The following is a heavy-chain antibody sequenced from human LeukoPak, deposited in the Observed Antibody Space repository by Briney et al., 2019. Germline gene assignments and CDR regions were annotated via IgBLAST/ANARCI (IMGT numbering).Heavy chain of an antibody. CDR2: INPSCGST. CDR1: GYTFTSYY. CDR3: ARVGYGGYFDY. D-gene: IGHD4-23*01. J-gene: IGHJ4*02. Sequence: ASVKVSCKASGYTFTSYYMHWVRQAPGQGLEWMGIINPSCGSTSYAQKFQGRVTMTRDTSTSTVDMELSSLRSEDTAVYYCARVGYGGYFDYWGQGTLVTVSS. V-gene: IGHV1-46*03.